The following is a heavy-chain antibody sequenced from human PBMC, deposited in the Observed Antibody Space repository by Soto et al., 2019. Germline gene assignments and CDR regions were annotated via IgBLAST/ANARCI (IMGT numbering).Heavy chain of an antibody. J-gene: IGHJ4*02. CDR3: AGHSHKDY. Sequence: GGSLRLSCAASGFTVGNKYMSWVRQAPGKGLEWVSLIYSTGSPFYADSVKDRFIISRDSSKNTLYLQMNSLRVEDTAVYYCAGHSHKDYWGQGALVTVSS. CDR1: GFTVGNKY. V-gene: IGHV3-66*04. CDR2: IYSTGSP.